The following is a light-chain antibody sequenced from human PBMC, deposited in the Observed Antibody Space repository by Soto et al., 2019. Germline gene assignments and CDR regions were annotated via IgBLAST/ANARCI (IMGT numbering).Light chain of an antibody. CDR1: SSDVGGYNS. V-gene: IGLV2-14*01. CDR3: SSYSSSSTL. Sequence: QSVLAQPASVSGSPGQSITISCTGTSSDVGGYNSVSWYQHHPDKAPRLMIYEVSLRPSTVSSRFSGSKSGNTASLTISGLQAGDEADYYCSSYSSSSTLFGGGTKVTVL. J-gene: IGLJ2*01. CDR2: EVS.